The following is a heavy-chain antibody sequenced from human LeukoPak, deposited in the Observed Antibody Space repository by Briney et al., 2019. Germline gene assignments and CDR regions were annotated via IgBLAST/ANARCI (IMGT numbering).Heavy chain of an antibody. D-gene: IGHD4-23*01. CDR3: AKDHQYGGNSDY. CDR1: GFTFSSYA. J-gene: IGHJ4*02. Sequence: GGSLRLSCAASGFTFSSYAISWVRQAPGKGLEWVSAISGSGGSTYYADSVKGRFTISRDNSKSTLYLQMNSLRAEDTAVYYCAKDHQYGGNSDYWGQGTLVTVSS. V-gene: IGHV3-23*01. CDR2: ISGSGGST.